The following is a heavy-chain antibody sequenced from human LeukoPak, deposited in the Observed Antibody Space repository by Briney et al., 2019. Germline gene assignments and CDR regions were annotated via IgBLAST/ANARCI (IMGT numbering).Heavy chain of an antibody. CDR2: ISYDGSNK. CDR3: AKNRAPVPKKYYFDY. CDR1: GFTFSSYG. J-gene: IGHJ4*02. Sequence: GGSLRLSCAASGFTFSSYGMHWVRQAPGKGLEWVAVISYDGSNKYYADSVKGRFTISRDNSKNTLYLQMNSLRAEDTAVYYCAKNRAPVPKKYYFDYGGQGPLVPVPS. D-gene: IGHD1-1*01. V-gene: IGHV3-30*18.